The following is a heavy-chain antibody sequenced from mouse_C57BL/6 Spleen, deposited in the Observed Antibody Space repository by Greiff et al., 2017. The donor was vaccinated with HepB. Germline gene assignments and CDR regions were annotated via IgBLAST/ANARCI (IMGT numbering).Heavy chain of an antibody. D-gene: IGHD2-3*01. V-gene: IGHV5-4*01. CDR2: ISDGGSYT. CDR1: GFTFSSYA. J-gene: IGHJ2*01. Sequence: EVQLQESGGGLVKPGGSLKLSCAASGFTFSSYAMSWVRQTPEKRLEWVATISDGGSYTYYPDNVKGRFTISRDNAKNNLYLQMSHLKSEDTAMYYCARIYDGYYLYYFDYWGQGTTLTVSS. CDR3: ARIYDGYYLYYFDY.